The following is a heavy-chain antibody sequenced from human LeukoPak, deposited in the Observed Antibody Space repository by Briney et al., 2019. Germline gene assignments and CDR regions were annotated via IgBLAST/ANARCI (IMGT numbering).Heavy chain of an antibody. CDR1: GYSINNYW. J-gene: IGHJ5*02. CDR2: IYPADSDI. Sequence: GESLKISCKGSGYSINNYWIGWVRQMPGKGLEWMGIIYPADSDIRYSPSFQGQVTISADKSISTVYLQWSSLRASDTAMYYCARQEYCSGGSCYTWFDPWGQGTLVTVSS. V-gene: IGHV5-51*01. D-gene: IGHD2-15*01. CDR3: ARQEYCSGGSCYTWFDP.